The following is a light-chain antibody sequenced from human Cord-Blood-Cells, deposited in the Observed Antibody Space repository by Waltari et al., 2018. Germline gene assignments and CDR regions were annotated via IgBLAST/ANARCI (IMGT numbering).Light chain of an antibody. Sequence: QSALTPPASVPSSPRHPITISSTATSSDVWSYNLVSWSQQHPCKAPKHMIYDGSKRPSGVSNRFSGSKSGNTASLTISGLQAEDEADYYCCSYAGSSTYVFGTGTKVTVL. J-gene: IGLJ1*01. CDR2: DGS. CDR3: CSYAGSSTYV. CDR1: SSDVWSYNL. V-gene: IGLV2-23*01.